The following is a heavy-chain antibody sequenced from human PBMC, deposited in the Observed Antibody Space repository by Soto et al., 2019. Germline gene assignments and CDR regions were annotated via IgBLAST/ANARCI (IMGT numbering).Heavy chain of an antibody. D-gene: IGHD6-19*01. Sequence: EVQLVESGGGLVQPGGSLRLSCAASGFTFSGYWMHWVRQSPGKGLVWVSRLNSDGSITSYADSVKGRFTISRDNAKNTLYLQMNSLRVEDTAVYFCAIGGAYNGGWFSWGPGTLVTVSS. CDR3: AIGGAYNGGWFS. CDR2: LNSDGSIT. CDR1: GFTFSGYW. V-gene: IGHV3-74*01. J-gene: IGHJ4*02.